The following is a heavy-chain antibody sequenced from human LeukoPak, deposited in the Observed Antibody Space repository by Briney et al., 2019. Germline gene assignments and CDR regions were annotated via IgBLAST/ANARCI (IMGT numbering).Heavy chain of an antibody. CDR3: AKDHEVAAAGLEDYFDY. Sequence: PGGSLRLSCAASGFTFSSYAMSWVRQAPGKGLEWVSAISGSGGSTYYADSVKGRFTISRDNSKNTLYLQMNSLRAEDTAVYYCAKDHEVAAAGLEDYFDYWGQGTLVTVSS. CDR1: GFTFSSYA. J-gene: IGHJ4*02. CDR2: ISGSGGST. V-gene: IGHV3-23*01. D-gene: IGHD6-13*01.